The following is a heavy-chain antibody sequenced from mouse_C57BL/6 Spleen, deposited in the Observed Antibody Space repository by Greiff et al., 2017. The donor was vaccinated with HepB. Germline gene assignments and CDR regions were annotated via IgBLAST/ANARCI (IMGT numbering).Heavy chain of an antibody. CDR1: GFTFSDYG. Sequence: VQLKQSGGGLVKPGGSLKLSCAASGFTFSDYGMHWVRQAPEKGLEWVAYISSGSSTIYYADTVKGRFTISRDNAKNTLFLQMTSLRSEDTAMYYCARQSSWFAYWGQGTLVTVSA. CDR2: ISSGSSTI. CDR3: ARQSSWFAY. J-gene: IGHJ3*01. D-gene: IGHD1-3*01. V-gene: IGHV5-17*01.